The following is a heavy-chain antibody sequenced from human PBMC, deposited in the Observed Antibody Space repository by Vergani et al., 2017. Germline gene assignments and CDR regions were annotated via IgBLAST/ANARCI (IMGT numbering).Heavy chain of an antibody. CDR1: GYSFTNYA. Sequence: QAHLVQSGAEVRKPGASVKISCKTSGYSFTNYAINWLRQAPGQGLEWMGKINTNTGNPTYAQGFTGRFVFSLDRPASAANLQISGLKTEDTAVYFCARLRSAVVRGVQGATYYYYGLDVWGQGTTVNVSS. CDR3: ARLRSAVVRGVQGATYYYYGLDV. J-gene: IGHJ6*02. D-gene: IGHD3-10*01. V-gene: IGHV7-4-1*02. CDR2: INTNTGNP.